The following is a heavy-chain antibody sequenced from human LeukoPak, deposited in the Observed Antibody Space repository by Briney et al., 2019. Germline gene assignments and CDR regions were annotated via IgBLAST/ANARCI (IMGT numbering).Heavy chain of an antibody. J-gene: IGHJ4*02. V-gene: IGHV1-2*02. CDR1: GYNFTCQY. CDR3: ARRFCTGGSCYPDY. CDR2: IKSNNGVS. D-gene: IGHD2-15*01. Sequence: ASVKVSCKASGYNFTCQYIHWARLAPGPGPAWIGRIKSNNGVSNYAQRFQGRVTMTRDTSISTAYMELSGLTSDDTAVYYCARRFCTGGSCYPDYWGQGTLVTVSS.